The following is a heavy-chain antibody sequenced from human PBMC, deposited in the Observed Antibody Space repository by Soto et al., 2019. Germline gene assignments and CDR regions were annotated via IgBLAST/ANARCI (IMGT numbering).Heavy chain of an antibody. CDR3: ARDLGGPDY. V-gene: IGHV3-74*03. CDR2: LSSDGFGA. CDR1: GFSLSPYW. J-gene: IGHJ4*02. D-gene: IGHD3-16*01. Sequence: SCAASGFSLSPYWMHWVRQVPGRGLEWVARLSSDGFGAAYADSVKGRFFISRDIARNTLSLQMNSLRADDTAVYYCARDLGGPDYWGRGXSVTVSS.